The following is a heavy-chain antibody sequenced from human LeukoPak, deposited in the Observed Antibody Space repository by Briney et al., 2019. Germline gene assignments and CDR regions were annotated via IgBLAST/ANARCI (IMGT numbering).Heavy chain of an antibody. Sequence: GGSLTLSCAASGFTFSDYSMNWVRQAPGKGLEWVSSISRSSRHLYYGGSVEGRFSISRDDAKNSLHLQMNSLRAEDTAVYYCVRDLMAMGATTAYLHQWGQGTLVTVSS. J-gene: IGHJ1*01. CDR2: ISRSSRHL. CDR1: GFTFSDYS. V-gene: IGHV3-21*01. D-gene: IGHD1-26*01. CDR3: VRDLMAMGATTAYLHQ.